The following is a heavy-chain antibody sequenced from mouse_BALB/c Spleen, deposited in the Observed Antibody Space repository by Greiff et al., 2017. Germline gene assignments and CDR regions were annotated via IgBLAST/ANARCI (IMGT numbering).Heavy chain of an antibody. V-gene: IGHV1-5*01. CDR2: IYPGNSDT. D-gene: IGHD1-1*01. CDR3: SSSLGNEYYDAMDY. CDR1: GYTFTSYW. J-gene: IGHJ4*01. Sequence: VQLLQSGTVLVRPGASVKMSCKASGYTFTSYWMHWVHQRPGQGLEWIGAIYPGNSDTSYNQKFKGKAKLTAVTSTSTAYMELSSLTNEDSAVDYCSSSLGNEYYDAMDYWGQGTSVTVSS.